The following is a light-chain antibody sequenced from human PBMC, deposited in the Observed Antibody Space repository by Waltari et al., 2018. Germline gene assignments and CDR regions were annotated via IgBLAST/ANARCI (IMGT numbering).Light chain of an antibody. CDR1: QSISRY. CDR2: GAS. V-gene: IGKV3-20*01. CDR3: QHHFRLPAT. Sequence: IMLTQSPGTLSLSPGERATLSCRASQSISRYLAWYQQKPGTAPRLLVYGASTRATGIPDRFSGSGSGTDFSLTISGLEPEDSAVYYCQHHFRLPATFGQGTKVEIK. J-gene: IGKJ1*01.